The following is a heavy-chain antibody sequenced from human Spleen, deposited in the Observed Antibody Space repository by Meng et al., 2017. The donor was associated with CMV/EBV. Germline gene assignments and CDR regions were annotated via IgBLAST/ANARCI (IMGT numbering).Heavy chain of an antibody. CDR2: IYWDDDK. D-gene: IGHD2-15*01. CDR1: WFPLSTSGMG. V-gene: IGHV2-5*02. CDR3: AHRDYCSGGTCTFDY. J-gene: IGHJ4*02. Sequence: QITLKESGPTLVKPTQTLTLTCTFSWFPLSTSGMGVCWIRQPPGKALEWLALIYWDDDKRYSPSLKSRLTITKDTSKNQVVLTMTNMDPVDTATYYCAHRDYCSGGTCTFDYWGQGTLVTVSS.